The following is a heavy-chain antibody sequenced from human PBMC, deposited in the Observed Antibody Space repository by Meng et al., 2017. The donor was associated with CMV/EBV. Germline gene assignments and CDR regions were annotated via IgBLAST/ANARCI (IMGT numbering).Heavy chain of an antibody. CDR2: IIPIFGTA. Sequence: VRLVQLGAEVKKPGSSVKVSCNASGGTFSSYAISWVRQAPGQGLEWMGGIIPIFGTANYAQKFQGRVTITADESTSTAYMELSSLRSEDTAVYYCAREVDDYGDGWYFDLWGRGTLVTVSS. D-gene: IGHD4-17*01. CDR1: GGTFSSYA. V-gene: IGHV1-69*12. CDR3: AREVDDYGDGWYFDL. J-gene: IGHJ2*01.